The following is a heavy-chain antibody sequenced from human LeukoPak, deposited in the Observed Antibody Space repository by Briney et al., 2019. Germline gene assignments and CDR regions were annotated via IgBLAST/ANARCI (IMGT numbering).Heavy chain of an antibody. CDR3: AKVDYVWGSLPPVFDY. J-gene: IGHJ4*02. CDR1: GYTFTGYY. CDR2: INPNSGGT. V-gene: IGHV1-2*02. D-gene: IGHD3-16*01. Sequence: ASVKVSCKASGYTFTGYYMHWVRQAPGQGLEWMGWINPNSGGTNYAQKFQGRVTMTRDTSISTAYMELSRLRSDDTALYYCAKVDYVWGSLPPVFDYWGQGTLVTVSS.